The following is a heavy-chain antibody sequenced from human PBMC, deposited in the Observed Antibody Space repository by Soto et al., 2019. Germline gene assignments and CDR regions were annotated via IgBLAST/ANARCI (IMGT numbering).Heavy chain of an antibody. D-gene: IGHD3-16*01. Sequence: QVQLVQSGAEVKKPGASVKVSCKASGYTFTGYYMHWVRQAPGQGLEWMGWINPNSGGTNYAQKFQGWVTMTRDTSISTAYMELSRLRSDDTAVYYCARGYDYVWGSYSGWYYFDYWGQGTLVTVSS. V-gene: IGHV1-2*04. J-gene: IGHJ4*02. CDR1: GYTFTGYY. CDR3: ARGYDYVWGSYSGWYYFDY. CDR2: INPNSGGT.